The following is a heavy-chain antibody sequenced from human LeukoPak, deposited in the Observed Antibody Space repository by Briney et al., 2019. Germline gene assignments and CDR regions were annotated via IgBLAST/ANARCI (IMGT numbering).Heavy chain of an antibody. D-gene: IGHD4-17*01. Sequence: GGSLRLSCAASGFTFSSYWMTWVRQAPGKGLEWASAISGSGGSTYYADSVKGRFTISRDNSKNTLYLQMNSLRAEDTAVYYCAKSSRPYGDYMPWGQGTLVTVSS. V-gene: IGHV3-23*01. J-gene: IGHJ5*02. CDR2: ISGSGGST. CDR3: AKSSRPYGDYMP. CDR1: GFTFSSYW.